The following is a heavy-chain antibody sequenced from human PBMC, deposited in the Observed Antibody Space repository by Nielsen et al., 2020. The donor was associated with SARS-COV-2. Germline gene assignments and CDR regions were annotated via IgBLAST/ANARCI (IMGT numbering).Heavy chain of an antibody. V-gene: IGHV5-51*01. CDR3: ARGIRLQYSAYYYYGMDV. D-gene: IGHD4-11*01. Sequence: VRQMPGKGLEWMGIIYPGDSDTRYSPSFQGQVTISADKSISTAYLQWSSLKASDTAMYYCARGIRLQYSAYYYYGMDVWGQGTTVTVSS. J-gene: IGHJ6*02. CDR2: IYPGDSDT.